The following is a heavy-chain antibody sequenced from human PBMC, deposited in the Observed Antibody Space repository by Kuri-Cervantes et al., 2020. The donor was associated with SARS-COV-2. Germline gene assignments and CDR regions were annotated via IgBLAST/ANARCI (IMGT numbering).Heavy chain of an antibody. CDR1: GGSISSGGYS. Sequence: LRLSCAVSGGSISSGGYSWSWIRQPPGKGLEWIGYIYHSGSTYYNPSLKSRVTISVDRSKNQFSLKLSSVTAADTAVYYCARGPSPGYCSSTSCYPREYYFDYWGQGTLVTVSS. V-gene: IGHV4-30-2*01. CDR3: ARGPSPGYCSSTSCYPREYYFDY. D-gene: IGHD2-2*01. J-gene: IGHJ4*02. CDR2: IYHSGST.